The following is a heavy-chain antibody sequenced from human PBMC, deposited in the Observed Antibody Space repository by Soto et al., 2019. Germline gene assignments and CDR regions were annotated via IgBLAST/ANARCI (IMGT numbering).Heavy chain of an antibody. J-gene: IGHJ4*02. CDR3: ARGAYYYDSSGLSY. CDR1: GFTFSSYS. D-gene: IGHD3-22*01. CDR2: ISPSSSTI. Sequence: PGGSLRLSCAASGFTFSSYSMNWVRQAPGKGLEWVSYISPSSSTIYYADSVKGRFTISRDNAKNSLYLQMNSLRAEDTAVYYCARGAYYYDSSGLSYWGQGTLVTVSS. V-gene: IGHV3-48*01.